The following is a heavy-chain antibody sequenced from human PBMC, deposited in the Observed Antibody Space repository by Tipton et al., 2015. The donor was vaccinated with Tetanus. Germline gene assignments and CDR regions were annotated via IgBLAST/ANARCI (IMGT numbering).Heavy chain of an antibody. D-gene: IGHD6-6*01. CDR3: AKDTAARPEWYFDL. CDR1: GFTFDDYA. Sequence: SLRLSCAASGFTFDDYAMHWVRQAPGKGLEWVSGIIWNSGSMAYADSVKGRFTISRDNAKNSLYLQMNSLRPEDTALYYCAKDTAARPEWYFDLWGRGTLVTVSS. V-gene: IGHV3-9*01. CDR2: IIWNSGSM. J-gene: IGHJ2*01.